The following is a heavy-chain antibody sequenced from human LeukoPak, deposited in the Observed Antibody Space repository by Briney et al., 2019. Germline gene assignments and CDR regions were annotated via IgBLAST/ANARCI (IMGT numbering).Heavy chain of an antibody. CDR2: IIPILGIA. Sequence: VKVSRKASGGTFSSYAISWVRQAPGQGLEWMGRIIPILGIANYAQKFQGRVTITADKSTSTAYMELSSLRSEDTAVYYCARDTSYGDYAFDIWGQGTMVTVSS. D-gene: IGHD4-17*01. V-gene: IGHV1-69*10. CDR3: ARDTSYGDYAFDI. CDR1: GGTFSSYA. J-gene: IGHJ3*02.